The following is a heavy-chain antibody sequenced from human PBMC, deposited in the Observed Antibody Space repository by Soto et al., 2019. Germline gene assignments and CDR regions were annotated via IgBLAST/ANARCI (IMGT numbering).Heavy chain of an antibody. CDR1: GYTFTSYA. V-gene: IGHV1-3*01. CDR3: ARGDSLLRYSGSYGSAGRYFDL. J-gene: IGHJ2*01. D-gene: IGHD1-26*01. CDR2: INAGNGNT. Sequence: QVQLVQSGAEVKKPGASVKVSCKASGYTFTSYAMHWVRQAPGQRLEWMGWINAGNGNTKYSQKFQGRVTITRDKSASTAYMELSSLRSEDTAVYYCARGDSLLRYSGSYGSAGRYFDLWGRGTLVTVSS.